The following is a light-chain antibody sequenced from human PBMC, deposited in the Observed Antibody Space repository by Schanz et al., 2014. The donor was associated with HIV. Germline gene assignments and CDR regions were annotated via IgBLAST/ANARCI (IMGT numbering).Light chain of an antibody. Sequence: QSALTQPASVSGSPGQSISISCTGTSGDVGSYNYVSWYQQHPGRAPKLMIYDVSNRPSGVSNRFSGSKSGNTASLTISGLQAEDEAEYYCSTYTGSNTWVFGGGTKLTVL. CDR2: DVS. V-gene: IGLV2-14*01. CDR3: STYTGSNTWV. CDR1: SGDVGSYNY. J-gene: IGLJ3*02.